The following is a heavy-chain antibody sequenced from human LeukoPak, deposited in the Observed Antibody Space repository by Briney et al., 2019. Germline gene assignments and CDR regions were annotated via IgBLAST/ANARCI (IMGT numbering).Heavy chain of an antibody. CDR3: ARTYCSSTSCYLGWFDP. V-gene: IGHV1-2*02. D-gene: IGHD2-2*01. CDR2: INPNSGGT. J-gene: IGHJ5*02. CDR1: GYTFTGYY. Sequence: GASVKVSCKASGYTFTGYYMHWVRQAPGQGLEWMGWINPNSGGTNYAQKFQGRVTMTRDTSISTAYMELSRLRSDDTAVYYCARTYCSSTSCYLGWFDPWGQGTLVTVSS.